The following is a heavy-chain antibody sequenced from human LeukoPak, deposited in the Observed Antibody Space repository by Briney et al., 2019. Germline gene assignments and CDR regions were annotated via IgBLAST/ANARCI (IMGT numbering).Heavy chain of an antibody. J-gene: IGHJ4*02. CDR1: GFTFTNYW. CDR3: AGFGELYWDY. D-gene: IGHD3-10*01. Sequence: GGSLRLSCAASGFTFTNYWMSWVRQAPGKGLELVANIKQDRSEKYYVDSVKGRFTISRDNAKNSLYLQMNSLRAEDTAVYYCAGFGELYWDYWGQGTLVTVSS. CDR2: IKQDRSEK. V-gene: IGHV3-7*01.